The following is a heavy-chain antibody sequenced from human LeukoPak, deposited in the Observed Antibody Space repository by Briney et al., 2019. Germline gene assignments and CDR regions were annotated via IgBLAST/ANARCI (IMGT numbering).Heavy chain of an antibody. CDR1: GFTFSSYA. CDR2: ISSSSYI. J-gene: IGHJ6*03. V-gene: IGHV3-21*01. CDR3: ARDLLGYNYHYMDV. D-gene: IGHD3-16*02. Sequence: PGGSLRLSCAASGFTFSSYAMNWVRQAPGKGLEWVSSISSSSYIYYADSVKGRFTISRDNAKNSLYLQMNSLRAEDTAVYFCARDLLGYNYHYMDVWGKGTTVTVSS.